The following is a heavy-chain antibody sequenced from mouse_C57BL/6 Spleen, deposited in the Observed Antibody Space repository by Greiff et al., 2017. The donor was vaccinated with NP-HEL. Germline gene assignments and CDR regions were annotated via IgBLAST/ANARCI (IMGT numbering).Heavy chain of an antibody. CDR2: IDPENGDT. D-gene: IGHD1-1*01. J-gene: IGHJ4*01. Sequence: VQLQQSGAELVRPGASVKLSCTASGFNIKDDYMHWVKQRPEQGLEWIGWIDPENGDTEYASKFQGKATITADTSSNTAYLQLSSLTSEDTAVYYCTTGGTTVVEDYWGQGTSVTVSS. CDR1: GFNIKDDY. V-gene: IGHV14-4*01. CDR3: TTGGTTVVEDY.